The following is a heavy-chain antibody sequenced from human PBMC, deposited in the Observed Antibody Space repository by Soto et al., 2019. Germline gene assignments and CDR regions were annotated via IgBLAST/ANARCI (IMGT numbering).Heavy chain of an antibody. CDR1: GFTFSSYA. CDR2: ISGSGGST. CDR3: AKTYYYDSSGYYYDY. D-gene: IGHD3-22*01. Sequence: GALRLSCAASGFTFSSYAMSWVRQAPGKGLEWVSAISGSGGSTYYADSVRGRFTISRDNSKNTLYLQMNSLRAEDMAVYYCAKTYYYDSSGYYYDYWGQGTLVTVSS. J-gene: IGHJ4*02. V-gene: IGHV3-23*01.